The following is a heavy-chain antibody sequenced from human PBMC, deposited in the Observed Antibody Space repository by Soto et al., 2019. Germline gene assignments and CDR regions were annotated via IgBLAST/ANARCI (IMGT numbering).Heavy chain of an antibody. CDR2: IIPTFGTA. CDR1: GGTFSSYA. CDR3: ARAPYYYDSSGYSDIAFDY. Sequence: SVEVSCKASGGTFSSYAISWVRQAPGQGLEWMGGIIPTFGTANYAQKFQGRVTITADESTSTAYMELSSLRSEDTAVYYCARAPYYYDSSGYSDIAFDYWGQGTLVTVSS. D-gene: IGHD3-22*01. V-gene: IGHV1-69*13. J-gene: IGHJ4*02.